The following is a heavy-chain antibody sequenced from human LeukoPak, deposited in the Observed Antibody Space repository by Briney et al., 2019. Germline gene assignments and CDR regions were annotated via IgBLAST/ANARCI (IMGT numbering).Heavy chain of an antibody. CDR1: GYSFILYG. J-gene: IGHJ4*02. D-gene: IGHD3-3*01. CDR3: ARGWSRGAYFDY. CDR2: ISTSTGDT. Sequence: ASVKVSCKTSGYSFILYGISWVRQAPGQGPEWMGWISTSTGDTKYTQKFQGRVTLTTDTSTSTAYMELSSLRSDDTAVYYCARGWSRGAYFDYWGQGTLVTVSS. V-gene: IGHV1-18*01.